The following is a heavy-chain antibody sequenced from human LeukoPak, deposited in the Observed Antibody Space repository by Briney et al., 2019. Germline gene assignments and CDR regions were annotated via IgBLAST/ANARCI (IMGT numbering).Heavy chain of an antibody. CDR3: TRESGAFSPFGF. Sequence: PSGTLSLTCAVSGGSITTTNWWSWVRQPPGKGLEWIGEVHLSGATNYNPSLESRVSMSIDKSKNHLSLEVTSVTAADTAIYYCTRESGAFSPFGFWGQGTLLPVSS. V-gene: IGHV4-4*02. CDR1: GGSITTTNW. J-gene: IGHJ4*02. D-gene: IGHD1-26*01. CDR2: VHLSGAT.